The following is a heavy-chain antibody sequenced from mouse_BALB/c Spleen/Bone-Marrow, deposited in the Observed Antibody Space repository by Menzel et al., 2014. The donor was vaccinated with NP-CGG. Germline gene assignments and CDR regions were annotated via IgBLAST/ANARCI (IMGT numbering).Heavy chain of an antibody. J-gene: IGHJ4*01. CDR2: IWAGGST. CDR1: GFSLTSYG. Sequence: VQVVESGPGLVAPSQSLSIACTVSGFSLTSYGVHWVRQPPGKGLEWLGAIWAGGSTDYNSALMSRLSISKDNSKSHVFLKMNSLQTDDTAMYYCARALYYYASSYYTMDSWGQETSVIVSS. V-gene: IGHV2-9*02. CDR3: ARALYYYASSYYTMDS. D-gene: IGHD1-1*01.